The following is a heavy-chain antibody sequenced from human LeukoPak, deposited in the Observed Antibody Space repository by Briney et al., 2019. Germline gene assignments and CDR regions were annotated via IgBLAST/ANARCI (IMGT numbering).Heavy chain of an antibody. J-gene: IGHJ4*02. CDR3: ARMRDIVVVPAALDY. V-gene: IGHV1-69*01. CDR2: IIPIFGTA. CDR1: GGTFSSYA. D-gene: IGHD2-2*01. Sequence: GASVKVSCKAFGGTFSSYAISWVRQAPGQGLEWMGGIIPIFGTANYAQKFQGRVTITADESTSTAYMELSSLRSEDTAVYYCARMRDIVVVPAALDYWGQGTLVTVSS.